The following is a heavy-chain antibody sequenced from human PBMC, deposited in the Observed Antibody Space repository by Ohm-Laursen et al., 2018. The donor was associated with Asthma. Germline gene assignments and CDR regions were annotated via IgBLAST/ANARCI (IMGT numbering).Heavy chain of an antibody. CDR3: ARKAGSCIVSICYSLDF. CDR1: GGPFSTSV. D-gene: IGHD2-15*01. Sequence: GASVKVSCKSLGGPFSTSVFGWVRQAPGQGLEWLGGLNSVFGTSTYAQKFHDRFTITADEYTSTVNMTLSSLTSEDTAVYYCARKAGSCIVSICYSLDFWGQGTLVTVSS. CDR2: LNSVFGTS. V-gene: IGHV1-69*13. J-gene: IGHJ4*02.